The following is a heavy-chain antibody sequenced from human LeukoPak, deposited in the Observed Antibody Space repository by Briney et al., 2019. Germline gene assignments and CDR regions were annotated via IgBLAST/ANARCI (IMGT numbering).Heavy chain of an antibody. D-gene: IGHD3-10*01. V-gene: IGHV3-53*01. CDR1: GFTVSSNY. Sequence: GGSLRLSCAASGFTVSSNYMSWVRQAPGKGLEWVSVIYSGGSTYYADSVKGRFTISRDNSKNTLYLQMNSLRAEDKAVYYCARGQERFGEFDYWGQGTLVTVSS. J-gene: IGHJ4*02. CDR2: IYSGGST. CDR3: ARGQERFGEFDY.